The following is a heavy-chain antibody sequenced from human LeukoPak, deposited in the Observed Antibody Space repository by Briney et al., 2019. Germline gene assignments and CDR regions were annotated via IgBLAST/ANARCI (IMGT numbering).Heavy chain of an antibody. CDR2: INTGIGNT. CDR3: ASDNYYDSSGNLY. CDR1: GYSFTSYG. D-gene: IGHD3-22*01. V-gene: IGHV1-3*04. J-gene: IGHJ4*02. Sequence: GASVKVSCKASGYSFTSYGMHWVRQAPGQRLEWMGWINTGIGNTKYSQRFQGRVTITRDRSATTVYMELSSLRFEDTAIYFCASDNYYDSSGNLYWGQGTPVTVSS.